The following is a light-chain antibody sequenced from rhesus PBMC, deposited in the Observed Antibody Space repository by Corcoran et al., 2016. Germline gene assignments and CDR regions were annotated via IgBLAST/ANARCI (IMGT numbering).Light chain of an antibody. CDR2: KAS. CDR1: QGISGW. Sequence: DIQMTQSPSSLSASVGDTVTITCRASQGISGWLAWYQQKPGKAPKFLIYKASSLQSGVPSRVRGSGSGTDFTLTISILQSEDFATYYCQQYSSRPWTFGQGTKVEIK. J-gene: IGKJ1*01. CDR3: QQYSSRPWT. V-gene: IGKV1-22*01.